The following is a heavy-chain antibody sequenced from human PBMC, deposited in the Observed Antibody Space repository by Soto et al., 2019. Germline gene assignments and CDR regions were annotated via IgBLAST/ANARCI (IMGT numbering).Heavy chain of an antibody. CDR1: GYTFTNYG. D-gene: IGHD1-1*01. J-gene: IGHJ4*02. V-gene: IGHV1-18*01. CDR3: ARERQTWNYWDF. CDR2: IGAYNGNT. Sequence: QVQLVQSGAEVKKPGASVKVSCKASGYTFTNYGISWVRQAPGQGLEWRGWIGAYNGNTTFAQKFQGRVTLTTDTSTTTAYMELRSLTSDDTAVYFCARERQTWNYWDFWGQGTLVTVS.